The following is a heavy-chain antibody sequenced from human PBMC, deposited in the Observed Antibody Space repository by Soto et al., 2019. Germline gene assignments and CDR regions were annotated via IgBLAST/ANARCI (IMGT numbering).Heavy chain of an antibody. CDR2: IYCSGST. Sequence: QVQLQESGPGLVKPSQTLSLTCTVSGGSISSGDSYWSWIRQPPGRGLEWIGHIYCSGSTYYTPSLKSRVTISVDTSKNQFSLKLSSVTAADTAVYYCARAAKAYYYDSSGYYYTCDIWGQWTMVTVSS. J-gene: IGHJ3*02. CDR3: ARAAKAYYYDSSGYYYTCDI. V-gene: IGHV4-30-4*01. D-gene: IGHD3-22*01. CDR1: GGSISSGDSY.